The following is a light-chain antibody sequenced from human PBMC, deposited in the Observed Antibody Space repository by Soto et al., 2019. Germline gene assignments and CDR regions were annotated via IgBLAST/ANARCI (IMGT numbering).Light chain of an antibody. CDR1: QGVANY. Sequence: DIQMTQSPSSLSASVGDRVTITCRASQGVANYLGWYQQKPGKVPKALIYGVSTLQSGVPSRFSGSGSDTDFTLTSSSLQPEDAATYYCQHYRSAQMTFGQGTKVEIK. V-gene: IGKV1-27*01. CDR2: GVS. CDR3: QHYRSAQMT. J-gene: IGKJ1*01.